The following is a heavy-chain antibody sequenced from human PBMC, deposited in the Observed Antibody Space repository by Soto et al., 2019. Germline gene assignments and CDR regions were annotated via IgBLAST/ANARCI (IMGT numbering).Heavy chain of an antibody. D-gene: IGHD5-18*01. CDR3: TTGGGFNFGYWFDP. V-gene: IGHV3-15*01. Sequence: GSPRLCCAACGFTFNYAWMSWVRQAPGKGLEWVGRIKSKTDGGTTDYAAPVKGRFTISRDDSKNTVYLQMNSLKTEDTAVYYCTTGGGFNFGYWFDPWGPGTLVTVSS. CDR2: IKSKTDGGTT. J-gene: IGHJ5*02. CDR1: GFTFNYAW.